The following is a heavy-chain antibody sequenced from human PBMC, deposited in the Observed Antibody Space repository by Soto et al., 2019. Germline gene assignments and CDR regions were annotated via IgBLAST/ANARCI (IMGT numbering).Heavy chain of an antibody. V-gene: IGHV4-30-2*01. CDR2: IYHSGST. J-gene: IGHJ6*02. Sequence: QLQLQESGSGLVKPSQTLSLTCAVSGGSISSGGYSWSWIRQPPGKGLEWIGYIYHSGSTYYNPSLKSRVTISADRSKNQFSLKLSSVTAADTAVYYCASSIYVDTADYYYGMDVWGQGTTVTVSS. CDR3: ASSIYVDTADYYYGMDV. D-gene: IGHD5-18*01. CDR1: GGSISSGGYS.